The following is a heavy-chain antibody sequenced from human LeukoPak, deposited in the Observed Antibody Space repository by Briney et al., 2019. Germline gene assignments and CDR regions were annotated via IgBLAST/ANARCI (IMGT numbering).Heavy chain of an antibody. CDR2: ISYDGSSK. CDR3: TLQSFDY. CDR1: GFTFSSYA. Sequence: GGSLRLSCAASGFTFSSYAMHWVRQAPGKGLEWVAVISYDGSSKYYADSVKGRFTISRDNSKNTLYLQMNSLRAEDTAVYYCTLQSFDYWGQGTLVTVSS. J-gene: IGHJ4*02. V-gene: IGHV3-30*01.